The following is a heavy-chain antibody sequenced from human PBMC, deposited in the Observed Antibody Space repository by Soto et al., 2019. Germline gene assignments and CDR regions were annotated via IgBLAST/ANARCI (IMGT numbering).Heavy chain of an antibody. CDR3: AGGWGNEDYYFDY. J-gene: IGHJ4*02. CDR1: GYTFTGYY. Sequence: ASVKVSCKASGYTFTGYYMHWVRQAPGQGLEWMGWINPNSGGTNYAQKFQGWVTMTRDTSISTAYMELSRLRSDDTAVYYGAGGWGNEDYYFDYWGQGTLVTVSS. D-gene: IGHD2-8*02. V-gene: IGHV1-2*04. CDR2: INPNSGGT.